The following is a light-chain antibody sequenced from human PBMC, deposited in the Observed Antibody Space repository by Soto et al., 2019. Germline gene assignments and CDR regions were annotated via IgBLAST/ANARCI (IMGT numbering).Light chain of an antibody. Sequence: EIVLRQSPGTLALSPGEGATLSCRASQSVSKYLAWYQQKPVQAPRLLIYGASSKATGIPDSFSGSGSGTDFTLTISRLEPADFAVYYCQQYGGSPQTFGQGTKVEIK. CDR2: GAS. V-gene: IGKV3-20*01. CDR1: QSVSKY. J-gene: IGKJ1*01. CDR3: QQYGGSPQT.